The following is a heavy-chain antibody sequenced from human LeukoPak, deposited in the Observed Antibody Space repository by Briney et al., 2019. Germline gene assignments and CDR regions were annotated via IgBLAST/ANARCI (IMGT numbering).Heavy chain of an antibody. V-gene: IGHV4-30-4*07. J-gene: IGHJ3*02. Sequence: SQTLSLTCAVSGGSISSGAYSWSWIRQPPGKGLEWIGYIYHSGSTYYNPSLKSRVTMSVDTSKNQFSLKLSSVTAADTAVYYCARPYYDSSGYYHDAFDIWGQGTMVTVSS. CDR1: GGSISSGAYS. D-gene: IGHD3-22*01. CDR2: IYHSGST. CDR3: ARPYYDSSGYYHDAFDI.